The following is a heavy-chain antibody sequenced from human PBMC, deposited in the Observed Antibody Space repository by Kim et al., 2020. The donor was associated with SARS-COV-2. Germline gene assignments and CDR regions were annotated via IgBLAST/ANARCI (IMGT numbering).Heavy chain of an antibody. D-gene: IGHD3-9*01. CDR2: ISSSSSTI. CDR3: ARDRVLRYFDWLFD. V-gene: IGHV3-48*02. Sequence: GGSLRLSCAASGFTFSSYSMNWVRQAPGKGLEWVSYISSSSSTIYYADSVKGRFTISRDNAKNSLYLQMNSLRDEDTAVYYCARDRVLRYFDWLFDWGQGTLVTVSS. CDR1: GFTFSSYS. J-gene: IGHJ4*02.